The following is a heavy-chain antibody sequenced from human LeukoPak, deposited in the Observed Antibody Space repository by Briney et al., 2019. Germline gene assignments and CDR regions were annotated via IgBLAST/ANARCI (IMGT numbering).Heavy chain of an antibody. J-gene: IGHJ4*02. CDR1: GFTFSSYW. D-gene: IGHD1-26*01. CDR2: IIGDGSST. Sequence: GGALRLSCGASGFTFSSYWMHWVRQAPGKGLVWVSRIIGDGSSTSYADSVKGRFTISRDNAKNTLYLQMNSLRAEDTAVYYCARDTVIPYSQVGTTKDWGQGTLVTVSA. CDR3: ARDTVIPYSQVGTTKD. V-gene: IGHV3-74*01.